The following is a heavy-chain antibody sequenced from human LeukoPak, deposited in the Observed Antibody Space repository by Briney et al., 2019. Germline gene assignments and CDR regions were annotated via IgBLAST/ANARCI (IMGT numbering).Heavy chain of an antibody. CDR1: QFTFSSYE. CDR3: AREGFAY. J-gene: IGHJ4*02. V-gene: IGHV3-48*03. CDR2: ISGSGSAI. Sequence: KAGGSLRLSCAASQFTFSSYEMNWVRQAPGKGLEWVSYISGSGSAIHYADSVKGRFTISRDNAKNSLYLQMNSLRAEDTAVYYCAREGFAYWGQGTLVTVSS.